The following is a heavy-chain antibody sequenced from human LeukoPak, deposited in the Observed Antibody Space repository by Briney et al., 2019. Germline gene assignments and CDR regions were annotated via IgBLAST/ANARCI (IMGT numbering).Heavy chain of an antibody. CDR2: TSDRGDYT. J-gene: IGHJ4*02. CDR1: GFTFISYS. CDR3: ARKAQYNGHYPLDY. D-gene: IGHD1-7*01. V-gene: IGHV3-23*01. Sequence: GGSLRVSCAASGFTFISYSMSWVREAPGEGLEWVSGTSDRGDYTYYADSVKGRFTISRDSSKNTLFLQMNSLRAEDTALYFCARKAQYNGHYPLDYWGQGTLVTVSS.